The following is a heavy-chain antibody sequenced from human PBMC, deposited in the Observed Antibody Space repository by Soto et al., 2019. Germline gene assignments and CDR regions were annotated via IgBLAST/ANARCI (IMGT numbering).Heavy chain of an antibody. CDR2: IIPLFGTT. V-gene: IGHV1-69*01. J-gene: IGHJ6*02. Sequence: QVQVVQSGVEVRRPGSSVKVSCKASGDTFKNCVISWVRQAPGQGLEWMGGIIPLFGTTDFAQRFQGRLTITTDESTTTAYMELSRLRSEDTATYYCAAELGFVKLSVVWGQGTTVSVSS. CDR3: AAELGFVKLSVV. CDR1: GDTFKNCV. D-gene: IGHD7-27*01.